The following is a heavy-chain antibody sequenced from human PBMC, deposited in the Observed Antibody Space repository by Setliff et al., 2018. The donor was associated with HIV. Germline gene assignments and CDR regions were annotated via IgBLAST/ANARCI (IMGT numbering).Heavy chain of an antibody. CDR2: ISAYNGNT. CDR3: ARGQYSSSSGAFDY. CDR1: GYTFTRYG. J-gene: IGHJ4*02. V-gene: IGHV1-18*01. D-gene: IGHD6-6*01. Sequence: ASVKVSCKASGYTFTRYGISRVRQAPGQGLEWMGWISAYNGNTNYAEKLQGRVTITTDTSTSTGYMELRSLRSDDTAVYYCARGQYSSSSGAFDYWGQGTLATVSS.